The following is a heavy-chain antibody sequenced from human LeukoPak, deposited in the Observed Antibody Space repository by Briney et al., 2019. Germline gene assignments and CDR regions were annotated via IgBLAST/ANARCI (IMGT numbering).Heavy chain of an antibody. Sequence: ASVKVSCKASSYTFTSYGIGWVRQAPGRGLEWMGWISAYNGNTNYAQKLQGRVTMTTDTSTSTAYMELRSLRSDDTAVYYCAREDSGYVGYYYYYMDVWGKGTTVTISS. CDR3: AREDSGYVGYYYYYMDV. V-gene: IGHV1-18*01. D-gene: IGHD5-12*01. J-gene: IGHJ6*03. CDR1: SYTFTSYG. CDR2: ISAYNGNT.